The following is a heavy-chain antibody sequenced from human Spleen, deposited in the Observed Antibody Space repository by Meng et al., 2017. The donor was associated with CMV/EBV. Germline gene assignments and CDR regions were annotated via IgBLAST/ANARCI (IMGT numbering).Heavy chain of an antibody. J-gene: IGHJ6*02. CDR1: GFTFSNYW. Sequence: GGSLRLSCAASGFTFSNYWMHWVRQAPGKGLEWGANIKQDGNEKYYVDSVKGRFTISRDNAKNSLYLQMNSLRAEDTAVYYCARELNYDFWSGYGTYHYYYAMDVWGQGTTVTVSS. D-gene: IGHD3-3*01. CDR3: ARELNYDFWSGYGTYHYYYAMDV. CDR2: IKQDGNEK. V-gene: IGHV3-7*01.